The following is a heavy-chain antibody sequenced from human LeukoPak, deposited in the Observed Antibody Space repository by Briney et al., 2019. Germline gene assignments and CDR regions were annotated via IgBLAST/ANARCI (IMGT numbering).Heavy chain of an antibody. CDR1: GGSISSYY. CDR2: IYYSGST. D-gene: IGHD2-8*01. CDR3: AGGMVAQVGYYGMDV. Sequence: PSETLSLTCTVSGGSISSYYWSWIRQPPGKGLEWIGYIYYSGSTNYNPSLKSRVTISVDTSKNQFSLKLSSVTAADTAVYYCAGGMVAQVGYYGMDVWGQGTTVTVSS. V-gene: IGHV4-59*01. J-gene: IGHJ6*02.